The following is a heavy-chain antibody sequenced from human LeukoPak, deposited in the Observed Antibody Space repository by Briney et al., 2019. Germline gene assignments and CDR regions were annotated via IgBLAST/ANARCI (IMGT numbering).Heavy chain of an antibody. D-gene: IGHD6-13*01. Sequence: PSETLSLICTVSGGSIRTYYWSWIRQPPGKGLEWIGYIFYSGSTNYNPSLKSRVTISVDTSKNQFSLKLSSVTAADTAVYYCARRGGSSPTISFDPWGQGTLVTVSS. J-gene: IGHJ5*02. CDR1: GGSIRTYY. CDR3: ARRGGSSPTISFDP. CDR2: IFYSGST. V-gene: IGHV4-59*08.